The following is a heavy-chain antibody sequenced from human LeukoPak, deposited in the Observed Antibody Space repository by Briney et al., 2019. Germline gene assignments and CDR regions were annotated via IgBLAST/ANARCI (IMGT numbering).Heavy chain of an antibody. D-gene: IGHD5-18*01. V-gene: IGHV3-21*01. J-gene: IGHJ4*02. CDR3: TKDDGNNYGCLDY. Sequence: PGGSLRLSCAASGFTFSSYSMNWVRQAPGKGLEWVSSIDSSSNYIYYADSLKGRFIISRDNAKNSLFLQINSLRAEDTAVYYCTKDDGNNYGCLDYWGQGTLVTVSS. CDR1: GFTFSSYS. CDR2: IDSSSNYI.